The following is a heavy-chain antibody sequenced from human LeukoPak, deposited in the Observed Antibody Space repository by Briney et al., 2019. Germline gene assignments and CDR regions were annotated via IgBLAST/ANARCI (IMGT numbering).Heavy chain of an antibody. D-gene: IGHD2-2*01. V-gene: IGHV3-21*01. J-gene: IGHJ4*02. CDR1: GFTFSSYS. CDR2: ISSSSSYI. Sequence: GGSLRLSCAASGFTFSSYSMNWVRQAPGKGLEWVSSISSSSSYIYYADSVKGRFTISRDNAKNSLYLQMNSLRAEDTAVYYCARAGWEYQLLIYYWGQGTLVTVSS. CDR3: ARAGWEYQLLIYY.